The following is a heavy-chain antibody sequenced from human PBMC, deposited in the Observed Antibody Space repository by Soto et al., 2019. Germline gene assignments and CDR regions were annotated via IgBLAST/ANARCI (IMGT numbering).Heavy chain of an antibody. V-gene: IGHV1-69*13. CDR1: GVTFSSYA. J-gene: IGHJ4*02. D-gene: IGHD5-12*01. CDR2: IIPIFGTA. Sequence: SVKVSCKASGVTFSSYAISWVRQAPGQGLEWMGGIIPIFGTANYAQKFQGRVTITADESTSTAYMELSSLRSEDTAVYYCARGEMATITDFDYWGQGTLVTVSS. CDR3: ARGEMATITDFDY.